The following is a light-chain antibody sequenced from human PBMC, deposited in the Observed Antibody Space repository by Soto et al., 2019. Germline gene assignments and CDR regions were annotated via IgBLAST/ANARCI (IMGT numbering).Light chain of an antibody. CDR2: KVS. CDR3: TSSTSDSLYV. J-gene: IGLJ1*01. CDR1: SSDVGHNKY. V-gene: IGLV2-14*01. Sequence: QSALTQHASVSGSPGQSITISCTGTSSDVGHNKYVSWYQQYPGKVPKLLINKVSNRPSGVSNRFSGSKSGNTAPLTISGLLAEDEADYFCTSSTSDSLYVFGTGTKLTVL.